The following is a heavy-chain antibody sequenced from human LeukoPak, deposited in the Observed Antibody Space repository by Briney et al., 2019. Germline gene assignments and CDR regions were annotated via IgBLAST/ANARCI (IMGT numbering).Heavy chain of an antibody. J-gene: IGHJ5*02. CDR2: TYYRSKWSN. CDR3: TRAYYYDSSGSLNWFDP. Sequence: SQTLSLTCAISGDSVSSNRAAWTWIRQSPSRGLEWLGRTYYRSKWSNDYAVSVKSRITINPDTSKNQFSLQLNSVTPEDTAVYYCTRAYYYDSSGSLNWFDPWGQGTLVTVSS. V-gene: IGHV6-1*01. D-gene: IGHD3-22*01. CDR1: GDSVSSNRAA.